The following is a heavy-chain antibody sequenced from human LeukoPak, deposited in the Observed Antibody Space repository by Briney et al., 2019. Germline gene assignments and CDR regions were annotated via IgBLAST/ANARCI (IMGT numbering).Heavy chain of an antibody. Sequence: ASVKVSCKASGYTFTGYYMHWVRRAPGQGLEWMGWINPNSGGTNYAQKFQGRVTMARDTSISTAYMELSRLRSDDTAVYYCARMKEWLLAYYFDYWGQGTLVTVSS. CDR2: INPNSGGT. CDR1: GYTFTGYY. CDR3: ARMKEWLLAYYFDY. J-gene: IGHJ4*02. V-gene: IGHV1-2*02. D-gene: IGHD3-3*01.